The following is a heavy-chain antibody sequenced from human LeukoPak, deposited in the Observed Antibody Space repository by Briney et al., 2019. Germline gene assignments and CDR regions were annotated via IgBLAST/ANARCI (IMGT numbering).Heavy chain of an antibody. CDR3: AKPGYCSSTSCYVAFDI. V-gene: IGHV3-74*01. CDR2: IDSDGSST. Sequence: GGSLRLSCAASGFTFSSYWMHWVRQTPGKGLVWVSRIDSDGSSTRYADSVKGRFTISRDNAKNTLYLQMNSLRVEDTAVYYCAKPGYCSSTSCYVAFDIWGQGTMVTVSS. J-gene: IGHJ3*02. CDR1: GFTFSSYW. D-gene: IGHD2-2*01.